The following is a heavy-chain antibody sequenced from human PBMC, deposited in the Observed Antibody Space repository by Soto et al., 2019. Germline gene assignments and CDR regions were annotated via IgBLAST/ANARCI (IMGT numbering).Heavy chain of an antibody. CDR3: ARAIGEDFWSGYTQGYYYYGMDV. D-gene: IGHD3-3*01. J-gene: IGHJ6*02. CDR2: TYYRSKWYN. V-gene: IGHV6-1*01. Sequence: SQTLSLTCAISGDSVSSNSAAWNWISQSPSRGLEWLGRTYYRSKWYNDYAVSVKSRITINPDTSKNQFSLQLNSVTPEDTAVYYCARAIGEDFWSGYTQGYYYYGMDVWGQGTTVTVS. CDR1: GDSVSSNSAA.